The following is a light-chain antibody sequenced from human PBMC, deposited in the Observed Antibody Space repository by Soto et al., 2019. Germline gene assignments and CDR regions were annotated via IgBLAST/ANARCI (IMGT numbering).Light chain of an antibody. CDR3: QPAHSFPLT. Sequence: DILMTQSPSSVSASVGDRVIITGRTSQGISYWLAWYQHKPGKAPKLLIYAASSLQSRVPSRFSGSGAGTDFTLTISSLQPEDFATYYSQPAHSFPLTFGGGTKVEIK. J-gene: IGKJ4*01. CDR1: QGISYW. CDR2: AAS. V-gene: IGKV1-12*01.